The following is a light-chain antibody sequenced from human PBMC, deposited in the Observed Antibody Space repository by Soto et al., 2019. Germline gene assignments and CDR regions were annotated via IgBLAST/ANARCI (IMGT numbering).Light chain of an antibody. J-gene: IGKJ3*01. Sequence: EIVLTQSPGTLSLSPGERATLSCRASQSVSSSYLAWYQQKPGQAPRLLIYGASSRATGIPDRFSGSGSGTYFTLTISRLEPDDFAVYYCQRYGSSPVFTFGPGTKVDIK. CDR1: QSVSSSY. CDR3: QRYGSSPVFT. CDR2: GAS. V-gene: IGKV3-20*01.